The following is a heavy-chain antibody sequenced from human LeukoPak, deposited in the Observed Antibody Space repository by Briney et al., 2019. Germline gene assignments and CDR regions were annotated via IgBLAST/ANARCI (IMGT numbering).Heavy chain of an antibody. CDR2: ISSSGSTI. Sequence: PGRSLRLSCAASGFTFSSYAMHWVRQAPGKGLEWVSYISSSGSTIYYADSVKGRFTISRDNAKNSLYLQMNSLRAEDTAVYYCARDQVVPAEYGMDVWGQGTTVTVSS. CDR3: ARDQVVPAEYGMDV. V-gene: IGHV3-48*03. CDR1: GFTFSSYA. J-gene: IGHJ6*02. D-gene: IGHD2-2*01.